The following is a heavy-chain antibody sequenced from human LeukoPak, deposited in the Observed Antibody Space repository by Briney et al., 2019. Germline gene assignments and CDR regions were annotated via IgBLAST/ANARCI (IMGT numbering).Heavy chain of an antibody. CDR1: GGSISSGGYS. CDR3: ARAEWELGGGLFGY. CDR2: IYYSGST. V-gene: IGHV4-61*08. J-gene: IGHJ4*02. Sequence: SETLSLTCAVSGGSISSGGYSWSWIRQPPGKGLEWIGYIYYSGSTNYNPSLKSRVTISVDTSRNQFSLKLSSVTAADTAVYYCARAEWELGGGLFGYWGQGTLVTVSS. D-gene: IGHD1-26*01.